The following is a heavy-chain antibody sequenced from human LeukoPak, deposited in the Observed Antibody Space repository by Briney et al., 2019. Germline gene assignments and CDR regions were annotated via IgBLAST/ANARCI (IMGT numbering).Heavy chain of an antibody. Sequence: SETLSLTCTVSGGSISSYYWSWIRQPAGKGLEWIGRIYTSGSTNYNPSLKSRVTISVDTSKNQFSLKLSSVTAADTAVYYCARQKGDGYNLRVDYWGQGTLVTVSS. CDR2: IYTSGST. CDR1: GGSISSYY. CDR3: ARQKGDGYNLRVDY. D-gene: IGHD5-24*01. J-gene: IGHJ4*02. V-gene: IGHV4-4*07.